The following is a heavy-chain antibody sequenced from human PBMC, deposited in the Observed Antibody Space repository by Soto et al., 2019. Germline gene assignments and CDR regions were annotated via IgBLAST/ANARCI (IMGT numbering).Heavy chain of an antibody. CDR2: INSDGSST. CDR3: ARDPRYCSGGSCQSGMDV. J-gene: IGHJ6*02. Sequence: VGSLRLSCAASGVTFSSYWMHWVRQAPGKGLVWVSRINSDGSSTSYADSVKGRFTISRDNAKNTLYLQMNSLRAEDTAVYYCARDPRYCSGGSCQSGMDVWGQGTTVTVSS. CDR1: GVTFSSYW. D-gene: IGHD2-15*01. V-gene: IGHV3-74*01.